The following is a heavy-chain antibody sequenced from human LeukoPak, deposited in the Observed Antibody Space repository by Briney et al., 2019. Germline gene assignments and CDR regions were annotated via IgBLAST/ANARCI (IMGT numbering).Heavy chain of an antibody. J-gene: IGHJ4*02. CDR3: ARESLGGGDY. D-gene: IGHD3-10*01. V-gene: IGHV3-30-3*01. Sequence: QTGGSLRLSCAASGLTFSSYAMHWVRHAPGKGLEWVAVISYDGSNKYYADSVKGRFTISRDNSKNTLYLQMNSLRAEDTAVYYCARESLGGGDYWGQGTLVTVSS. CDR1: GLTFSSYA. CDR2: ISYDGSNK.